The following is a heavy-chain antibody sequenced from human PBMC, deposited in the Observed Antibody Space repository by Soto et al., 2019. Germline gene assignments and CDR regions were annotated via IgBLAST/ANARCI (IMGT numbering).Heavy chain of an antibody. D-gene: IGHD5-12*01. Sequence: QVQLVESGGGVVQPGRSLRLSCAASGFPFISHGMHWVRQAPGKGLEWVAVVSYDGTNKYYADSVKGRFTVSRDNSENTLFLQMDILRPEDTAVYHCAKSPLWRWLQEIDYWGRGTLVTVSS. CDR3: AKSPLWRWLQEIDY. CDR1: GFPFISHG. V-gene: IGHV3-30*18. CDR2: VSYDGTNK. J-gene: IGHJ4*02.